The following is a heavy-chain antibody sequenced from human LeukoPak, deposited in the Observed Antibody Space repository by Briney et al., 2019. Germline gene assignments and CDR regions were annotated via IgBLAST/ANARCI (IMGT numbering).Heavy chain of an antibody. V-gene: IGHV6-1*01. CDR2: TYYRSKWYN. D-gene: IGHD4-17*01. CDR3: ARGMTTVTTYFNYYYYYMDV. J-gene: IGHJ6*03. CDR1: GDSVSSNSAA. Sequence: SQTLSLTCAISGDSVSSNSAAWNWIRQSPSRGLEWLGRTYYRSKWYNDYAVSVKSRITINPDTSKNQFSLQLNSVTPEDTAVYYCARGMTTVTTYFNYYYYYMDVWGKGTTVTVSS.